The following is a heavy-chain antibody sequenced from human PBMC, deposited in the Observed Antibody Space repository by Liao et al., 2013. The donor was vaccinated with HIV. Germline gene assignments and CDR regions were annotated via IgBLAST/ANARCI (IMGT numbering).Heavy chain of an antibody. CDR2: INHSGST. D-gene: IGHD3-9*01. Sequence: QVQLQESGPGLVKPSETLSLTCTVSDGSISGYYWSWIRQPPGKGLEWIGEINHSGSTNYNASLKSRVTISVDTSKNQFSLKLTSVTAADTAVYYCARKGSRVMRYFDWLAEYFQHWGQGTLVTVSS. CDR3: ARKGSRVMRYFDWLAEYFQH. CDR1: DGSISGYY. V-gene: IGHV4-34*01. J-gene: IGHJ1*01.